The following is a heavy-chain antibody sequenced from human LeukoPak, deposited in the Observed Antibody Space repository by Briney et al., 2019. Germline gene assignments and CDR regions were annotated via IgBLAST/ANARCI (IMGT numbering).Heavy chain of an antibody. V-gene: IGHV4-31*03. CDR1: GGSISSGGYY. Sequence: SQTLSLTCTVSGGSISSGGYYWSWIRQHPGKGLEWIGYIYYSGSTYYNPSPKSRVTISVDTSKNQFSLKLSSVTAADTAVYYCASGRRGYSGYDYFDYWGQGTLVTVSS. D-gene: IGHD5-12*01. J-gene: IGHJ4*02. CDR3: ASGRRGYSGYDYFDY. CDR2: IYYSGST.